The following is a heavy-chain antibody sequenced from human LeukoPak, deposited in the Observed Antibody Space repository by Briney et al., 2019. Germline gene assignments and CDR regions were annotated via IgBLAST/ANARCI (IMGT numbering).Heavy chain of an antibody. CDR1: GYTFTGYY. CDR3: ARVLRWNYVEDAFGI. Sequence: GASVKVSCKASGYTFTGYYIDWVRQAPGQGLEWMGWITPNSGGTKYGQKFQGRVTMTRDTSISTAYMELSSLRSDDTAVYYCARVLRWNYVEDAFGIWGQGTMVTVSS. CDR2: ITPNSGGT. J-gene: IGHJ3*02. V-gene: IGHV1-2*02. D-gene: IGHD1-7*01.